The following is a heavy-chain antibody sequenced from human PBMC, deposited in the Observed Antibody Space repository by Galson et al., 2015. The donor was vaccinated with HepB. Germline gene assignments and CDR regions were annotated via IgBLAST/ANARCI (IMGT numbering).Heavy chain of an antibody. CDR3: ATGVAYYYDSSGGAGWSY. J-gene: IGHJ4*02. V-gene: IGHV1-24*01. D-gene: IGHD3-22*01. CDR1: GYTLTELS. CDR2: FDPDDGET. Sequence: SVKVSCKVSGYTLTELSMHWVRQAPGQGLEWMGGFDPDDGETIYAQKFQGRVTMTEDRSTDTAYMELSSLRSEDTAGYYCATGVAYYYDSSGGAGWSYWGQGTLVTVSS.